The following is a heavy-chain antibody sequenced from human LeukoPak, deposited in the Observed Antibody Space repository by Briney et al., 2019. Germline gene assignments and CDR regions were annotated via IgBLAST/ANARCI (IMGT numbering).Heavy chain of an antibody. J-gene: IGHJ6*02. D-gene: IGHD2-15*01. Sequence: SVKVSCKASGGTFSSYAISWVRPAPGQGLEWMGGIIPIFGTANYAQKLQGRVTMTTDTSTSTAYMELGSLRSDDTAVYYCARDSRDVVVVAATPDNYGMDVWGQGTTVTVSS. CDR1: GGTFSSYA. CDR3: ARDSRDVVVVAATPDNYGMDV. CDR2: IIPIFGTA. V-gene: IGHV1-69*05.